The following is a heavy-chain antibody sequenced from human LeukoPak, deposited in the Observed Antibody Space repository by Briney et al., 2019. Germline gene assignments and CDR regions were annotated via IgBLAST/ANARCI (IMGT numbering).Heavy chain of an antibody. J-gene: IGHJ4*02. CDR1: GGSISSGDYY. Sequence: PSETLSLTCTVSGGSISSGDYYWSWIRQPPGKGLEWIGYIYYSGSTYYNPSLKSRVTISVDTSKNQFSLKLSSVTAADTAVYYCTRSLWFRELLAAHDYWGQGTLVTVSS. V-gene: IGHV4-30-4*08. D-gene: IGHD3-10*01. CDR2: IYYSGST. CDR3: TRSLWFRELLAAHDY.